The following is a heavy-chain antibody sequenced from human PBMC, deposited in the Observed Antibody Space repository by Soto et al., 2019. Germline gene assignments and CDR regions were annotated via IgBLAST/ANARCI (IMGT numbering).Heavy chain of an antibody. CDR2: ISVRNGNT. CDR3: ARWRYGDY. V-gene: IGHV1-18*01. D-gene: IGHD1-1*01. J-gene: IGHJ4*02. CDR1: GYGFTTYG. Sequence: QVHLVQSGAEVKKPGASVKVSCKGTGYGFTTYGITWVRQATGQGLEWMAWISVRNGNTNYAQKLQGRVTVTRDTSSSTAYMEQRSLSSDDPAVYYCARWRYGDYCGQGALVTVSS.